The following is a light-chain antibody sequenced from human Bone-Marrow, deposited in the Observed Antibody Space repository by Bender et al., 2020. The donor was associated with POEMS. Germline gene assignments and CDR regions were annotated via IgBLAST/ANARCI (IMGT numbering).Light chain of an antibody. CDR1: KLGDKY. Sequence: SYVLTQPPSVSVAPGQTARITCSGDKLGDKYTCWYQQKTGQSPVLVIYQDRKRPSGIPERFSGSISGNTATLTISGTQAMDEADYYCQAWDSNTGVFGGGTKLTVL. CDR2: QDR. CDR3: QAWDSNTGV. V-gene: IGLV3-1*01. J-gene: IGLJ2*01.